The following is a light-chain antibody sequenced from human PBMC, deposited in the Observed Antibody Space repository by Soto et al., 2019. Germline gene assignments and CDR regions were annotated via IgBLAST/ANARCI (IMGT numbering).Light chain of an antibody. J-gene: IGLJ2*01. Sequence: QSVLTQPPSVSGAPGQRVTISCTGSSSNIGAGYDVHWSQQLPGSAPKLLIYGNTNRPSGVPDRFSGSKSGTSASLAITGLQAEDEADYYCLSFDSSLSVVFGGGTKLTVL. CDR2: GNT. V-gene: IGLV1-40*01. CDR1: SSNIGAGYD. CDR3: LSFDSSLSVV.